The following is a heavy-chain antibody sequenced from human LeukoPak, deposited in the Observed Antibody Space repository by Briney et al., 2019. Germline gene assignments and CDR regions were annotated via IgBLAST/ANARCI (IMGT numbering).Heavy chain of an antibody. CDR3: ARDGDGRINFDY. Sequence: ASVKVSCKASGYTFTGYYIHWVRQAPGQGLEWMGWINPNSGGTNYAQKFQGRVTMTGDTSITTAYMELSRLRSDDTAVYYCARDGDGRINFDYWGQGALVTVSS. CDR2: INPNSGGT. CDR1: GYTFTGYY. V-gene: IGHV1-2*02. J-gene: IGHJ4*02. D-gene: IGHD3-10*01.